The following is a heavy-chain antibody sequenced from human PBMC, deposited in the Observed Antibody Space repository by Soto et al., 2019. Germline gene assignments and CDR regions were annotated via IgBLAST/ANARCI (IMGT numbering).Heavy chain of an antibody. D-gene: IGHD2-15*01. V-gene: IGHV3-48*01. Sequence: EVQLVESGGGLVQPGGSLRLSCAASGFTFSSYSMNWVRQAPGKGLEWVSYISSSSSTIYYADSVKGRFTISRDNAKNSLYLQMNRLRAEDTAVYYCARVGGYCSGGSCYSGWFDYWGQGTLVTVSS. J-gene: IGHJ4*02. CDR1: GFTFSSYS. CDR2: ISSSSSTI. CDR3: ARVGGYCSGGSCYSGWFDY.